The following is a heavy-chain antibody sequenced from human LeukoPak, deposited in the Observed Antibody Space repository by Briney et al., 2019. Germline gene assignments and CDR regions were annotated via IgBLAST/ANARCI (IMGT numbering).Heavy chain of an antibody. Sequence: GASVKVSCKTSGYIFTSFGITWVRQAPGQGLEWMGWISTYNGNTNYAQNLQGRVTMTTDTSTSTAYMELRSLRSDDTAVYYCAGRYCGGDCYFDYWGQGTLVTVSS. CDR2: ISTYNGNT. CDR3: AGRYCGGDCYFDY. D-gene: IGHD2-21*02. CDR1: GYIFTSFG. V-gene: IGHV1-18*01. J-gene: IGHJ4*02.